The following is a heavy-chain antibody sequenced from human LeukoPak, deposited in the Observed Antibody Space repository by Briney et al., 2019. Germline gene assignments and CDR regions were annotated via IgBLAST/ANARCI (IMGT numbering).Heavy chain of an antibody. Sequence: SQTLSLTCAVSGGSISSGGYSWSWIRQPPGKGLEWIGYIYHSGSTYYNPSLKSRVTISVDRSKNQFSLKLSSVTAADTAVYYCARVDSSSWYRHFDYWGQETLVTVSS. J-gene: IGHJ4*02. V-gene: IGHV4-30-2*01. CDR2: IYHSGST. CDR1: GGSISSGGYS. D-gene: IGHD6-13*01. CDR3: ARVDSSSWYRHFDY.